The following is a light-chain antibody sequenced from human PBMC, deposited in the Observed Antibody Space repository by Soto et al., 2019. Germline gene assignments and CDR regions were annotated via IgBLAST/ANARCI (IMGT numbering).Light chain of an antibody. J-gene: IGLJ2*01. CDR3: AAWYDSLNGVV. CDR2: INN. Sequence: QSVLTQPPSASGTPGQRVTISCSGSSSNIGSNTVNWYQQLPGTAPKLLIYINNQRPSGVPDRLSGSKTGTSAARAISGRHSADEDDYYCAAWYDSLNGVVFGGGTKLTVL. CDR1: SSNIGSNT. V-gene: IGLV1-44*01.